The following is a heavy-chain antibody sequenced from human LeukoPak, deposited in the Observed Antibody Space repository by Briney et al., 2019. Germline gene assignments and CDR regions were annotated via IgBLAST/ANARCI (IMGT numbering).Heavy chain of an antibody. D-gene: IGHD4-17*01. J-gene: IGHJ3*02. Sequence: GGSLRLSCAASGFTFSDYTMNWVRQAPGKGLEWVSSISSSSSNIYYADSVKGRFTISRDNAKNSLYLEMNNQRAEDTAVYYCARLQFPYGDYDGLKAFDIWGQGTMVTVSS. V-gene: IGHV3-21*01. CDR1: GFTFSDYT. CDR3: ARLQFPYGDYDGLKAFDI. CDR2: ISSSSSNI.